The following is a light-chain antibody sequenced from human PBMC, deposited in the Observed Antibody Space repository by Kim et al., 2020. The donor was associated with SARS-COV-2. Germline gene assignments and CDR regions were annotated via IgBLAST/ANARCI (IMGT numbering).Light chain of an antibody. Sequence: EIVMTQSPATLSVSPGERATLSCRASQSVSRNLAWYQQKPGQPPRLVMYGASTRPTGIPVRFSGSGSGTDFTLIISSLQSEDFAVYYCQHYNNWPPWTFGQGTKVEI. V-gene: IGKV3-15*01. J-gene: IGKJ1*01. CDR1: QSVSRN. CDR3: QHYNNWPPWT. CDR2: GAS.